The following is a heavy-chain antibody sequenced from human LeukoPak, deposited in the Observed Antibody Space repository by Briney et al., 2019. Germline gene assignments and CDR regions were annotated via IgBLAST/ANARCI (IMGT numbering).Heavy chain of an antibody. Sequence: GGSLRLSCAASGFTFTNYGMFWVRQPPGKGLEWVAVIWYDGSKKYYADSVKGRFTISRDNAKNSLFLQINSLRAEDTAVYYCANGGTYSSGPWGQGTLVTVSS. CDR3: ANGGTYSSGP. CDR1: GFTFTNYG. CDR2: IWYDGSKK. J-gene: IGHJ5*02. V-gene: IGHV3-33*03. D-gene: IGHD3-22*01.